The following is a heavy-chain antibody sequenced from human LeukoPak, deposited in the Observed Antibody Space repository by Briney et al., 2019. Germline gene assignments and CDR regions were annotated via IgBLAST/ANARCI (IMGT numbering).Heavy chain of an antibody. V-gene: IGHV3-15*01. CDR1: GFTFSNAW. Sequence: GGSLRLSCAASGFTFSNAWMSWVRQAPGKGLEWVGRIKSKTDGGTTDYAAPVKGRFTISRVDSKNTLYLQMNSLKTEDTAVYYCTTDVNYYDSSGYYPLVTDYWGQGTLVTVSS. J-gene: IGHJ4*02. CDR3: TTDVNYYDSSGYYPLVTDY. CDR2: IKSKTDGGTT. D-gene: IGHD3-22*01.